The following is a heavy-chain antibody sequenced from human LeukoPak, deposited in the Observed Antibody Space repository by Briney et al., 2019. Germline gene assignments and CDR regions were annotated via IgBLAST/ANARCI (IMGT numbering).Heavy chain of an antibody. CDR3: ARDEGYSGPDSWFDP. J-gene: IGHJ5*02. V-gene: IGHV3-33*01. CDR1: GFTFSSYG. Sequence: GGSLRLSCAASGFTFSSYGMHWVRQAPGKGLEWVAVIWYDGSNKYYADSVKGRFTISRDNSKNTLYLQMNSLRAEDTAVYYCARDEGYSGPDSWFDPWGQGTLVTVSS. D-gene: IGHD5-12*01. CDR2: IWYDGSNK.